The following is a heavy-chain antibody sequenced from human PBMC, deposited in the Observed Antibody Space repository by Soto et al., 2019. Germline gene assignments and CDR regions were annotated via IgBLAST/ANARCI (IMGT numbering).Heavy chain of an antibody. Sequence: SGGSLRLSCAASGFTFSSYWMHWVRQAPGKGLVWVSRINSDGSSTSYADSVKGRFTISRDNAKNTLYLQMNSLRAEDTAVYYCARDLGTPLPYYGMDVWGQGTTVTVSS. CDR1: GFTFSSYW. J-gene: IGHJ6*02. CDR2: INSDGSST. V-gene: IGHV3-74*01. D-gene: IGHD3-16*01. CDR3: ARDLGTPLPYYGMDV.